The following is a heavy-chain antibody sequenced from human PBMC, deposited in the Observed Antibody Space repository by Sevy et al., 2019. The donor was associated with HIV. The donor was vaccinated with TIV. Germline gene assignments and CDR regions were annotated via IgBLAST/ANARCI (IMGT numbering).Heavy chain of an antibody. CDR1: GGSFSGYY. Sequence: SETLSLTCTVSGGSFSGYYCSWIRQPPGKGLEWIGYIYDSGRTNYNPSLKSRVTISVDTSKKQFSLKLNSVTAADTAVYYCARSLNHYDSSGYQMGFDYWGQGTLVTVSS. CDR3: ARSLNHYDSSGYQMGFDY. V-gene: IGHV4-59*01. CDR2: IYDSGRT. D-gene: IGHD3-22*01. J-gene: IGHJ4*02.